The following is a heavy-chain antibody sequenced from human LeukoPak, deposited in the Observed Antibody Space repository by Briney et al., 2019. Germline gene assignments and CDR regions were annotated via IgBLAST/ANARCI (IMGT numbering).Heavy chain of an antibody. CDR3: ASGYYDSSGYYRDY. D-gene: IGHD3-22*01. J-gene: IGHJ4*02. CDR2: ISRSGSTI. V-gene: IGHV3-11*01. CDR1: GFTFSDYY. Sequence: PGGSLRLSCAASGFTFSDYYMSWSRQAPGKGLEWVSYISRSGSTIYYADSVKGRFTISRDNAKNSLYLQMNSLRAEDTAVYYCASGYYDSSGYYRDYWGQGTLVTVSS.